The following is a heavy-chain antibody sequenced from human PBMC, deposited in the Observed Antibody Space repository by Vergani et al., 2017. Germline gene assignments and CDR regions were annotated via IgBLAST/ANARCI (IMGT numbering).Heavy chain of an antibody. CDR2: IKQDGSEK. Sequence: VQLVESGGGVVQPGRSLRLSCAASGFTFSSYWMSWVRQAPGKGLEWVANIKQDGSEKYYVDAVKGRFTISRDNAKNSLYLQMNSLRAEDTAVYYCARDEGVRWELPPGIYYYYYYGMDVWGQGTTVTVSS. D-gene: IGHD1-26*01. CDR1: GFTFSSYW. V-gene: IGHV3-7*01. J-gene: IGHJ6*02. CDR3: ARDEGVRWELPPGIYYYYYYGMDV.